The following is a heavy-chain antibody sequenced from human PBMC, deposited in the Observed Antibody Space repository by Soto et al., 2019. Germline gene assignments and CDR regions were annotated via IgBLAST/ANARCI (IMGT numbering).Heavy chain of an antibody. J-gene: IGHJ4*02. CDR2: INHSGSN. CDR3: ARGGVRWLRFHFDY. Sequence: EVLSVTCADYGGYLSGYYCSVIRQPPGKGLEWIGEINHSGSNNYNPSLKSRVTISVDTSKNQFSLKLSSVTAAYTAVYYCARGGVRWLRFHFDYWGQGTLVTV. D-gene: IGHD5-12*01. V-gene: IGHV4-34*01. CDR1: GGYLSGYY.